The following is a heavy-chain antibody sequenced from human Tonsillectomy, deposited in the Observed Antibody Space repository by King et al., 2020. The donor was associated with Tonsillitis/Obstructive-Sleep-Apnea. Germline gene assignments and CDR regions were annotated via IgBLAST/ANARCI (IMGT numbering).Heavy chain of an antibody. CDR3: ARIYCASTSCYATLHFDY. CDR1: GYTFTTYA. J-gene: IGHJ4*02. CDR2: INTNTGNP. V-gene: IGHV7-4-1*02. Sequence: QLVQSGSELKNPGASVKVSCKASGYTFTTYAINWVRQAPGQGLEWMGWINTNTGNPTYAQGFTGRFVFSLDTSVSTAYLQISNLKAEDTAVYYCARIYCASTSCYATLHFDYWGQGTLVTVSS. D-gene: IGHD2-2*01.